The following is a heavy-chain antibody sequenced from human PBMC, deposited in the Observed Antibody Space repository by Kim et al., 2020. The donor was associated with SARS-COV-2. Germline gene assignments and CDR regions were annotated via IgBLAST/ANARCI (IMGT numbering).Heavy chain of an antibody. Sequence: GGSLRLSCAASGFTFSSYGMHWVRQAPGKGLEWVAVIWYDGSNKYYADSVKGRFTISRDNSKNTLYLQMNSLRAEDTAVYYCARGGDIVVVPAAPGDYWGQGTLVTVSS. CDR2: IWYDGSNK. J-gene: IGHJ4*02. CDR1: GFTFSSYG. D-gene: IGHD2-2*01. V-gene: IGHV3-33*01. CDR3: ARGGDIVVVPAAPGDY.